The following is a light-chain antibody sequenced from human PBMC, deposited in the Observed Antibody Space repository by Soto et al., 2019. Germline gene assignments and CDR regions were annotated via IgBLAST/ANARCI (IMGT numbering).Light chain of an antibody. J-gene: IGKJ4*01. CDR3: QQYGSSPLT. Sequence: EIVLTQSPGTLYLSPGERATLSCRASQSVSSSFLVWYQQKPGQAPRLLIYGASSRATGIPDRFSGSGSGTDLTLTISRLEPEDVAVYYCQQYGSSPLTFGGGTKVEIK. V-gene: IGKV3-20*01. CDR2: GAS. CDR1: QSVSSSF.